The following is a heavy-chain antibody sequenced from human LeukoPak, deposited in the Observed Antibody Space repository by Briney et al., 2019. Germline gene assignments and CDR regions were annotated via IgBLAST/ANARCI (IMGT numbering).Heavy chain of an antibody. CDR2: INPDGTDI. J-gene: IGHJ1*01. CDR1: GFTVSSNY. D-gene: IGHD3-10*01. CDR3: ARVFGPGLDEYFHL. V-gene: IGHV3-74*01. Sequence: GGSLRLSCAASGFTVSSNYMSWVRQVPGKGLVWVSRINPDGTDIRYADSVKGRFTISRDDAKNTLFLHMNSLRVEDTAVYYCARVFGPGLDEYFHLWGQGTLVTVSS.